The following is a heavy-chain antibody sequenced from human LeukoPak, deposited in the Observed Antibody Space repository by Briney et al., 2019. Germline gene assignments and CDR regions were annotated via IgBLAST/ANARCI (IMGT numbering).Heavy chain of an antibody. V-gene: IGHV4-34*01. D-gene: IGHD2-15*01. CDR1: GGPFSAHH. CDR2: IKHRGRT. Sequence: KPSETLSLTCAVYGGPFSAHHWSWIRHPPGKGLEWIGEIKHRGRTNYNPPLKSRVTMSVDTSKNQFPLKLNSVPAADTAVYYCARGGRFAPIVVVVAATQLMDVWGKGATVTVSS. CDR3: ARGGRFAPIVVVVAATQLMDV. J-gene: IGHJ6*04.